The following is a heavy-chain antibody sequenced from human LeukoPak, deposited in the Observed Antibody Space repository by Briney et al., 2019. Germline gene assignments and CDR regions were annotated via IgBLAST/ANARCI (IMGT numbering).Heavy chain of an antibody. D-gene: IGHD1-20*01. CDR1: GFTFSSYG. J-gene: IGHJ5*02. CDR3: AKLGPRGITGIFFPP. V-gene: IGHV3-30*18. Sequence: GGSLRLSCAASGFTFSSYGMHWVRQAPGKGLEWVAVISYDGSNKYYADSVKGRFTISRDNSKNTLYLQMNSLRAEDTAVYYCAKLGPRGITGIFFPPWGQGTLVTVSS. CDR2: ISYDGSNK.